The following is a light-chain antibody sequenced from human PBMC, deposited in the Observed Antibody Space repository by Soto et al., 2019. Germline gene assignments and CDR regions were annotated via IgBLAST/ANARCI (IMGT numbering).Light chain of an antibody. Sequence: QSVLTQRPSVSAAPGQKVTISCSGSSSNIGKNYVSWYQRLPGTAPKLLIYDNNERSSGIPDRFSGSKSGTSATLGIAGLQTGDEADYYCGTWDTSLSAVVFGGGTKLTVL. CDR3: GTWDTSLSAVV. CDR1: SSNIGKNY. V-gene: IGLV1-51*01. J-gene: IGLJ2*01. CDR2: DNN.